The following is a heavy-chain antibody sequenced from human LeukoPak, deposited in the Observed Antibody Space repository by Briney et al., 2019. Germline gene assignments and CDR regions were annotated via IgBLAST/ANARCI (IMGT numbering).Heavy chain of an antibody. CDR1: GFTFSSYA. J-gene: IGHJ6*03. CDR3: ARELGYSSGWYYYYYMDV. CDR2: IKQDGSEK. V-gene: IGHV3-7*01. D-gene: IGHD6-25*01. Sequence: GGSLRLSCAASGFTFSSYAMSWVRQAPGKGLEWVANIKQDGSEKYYVDSVKGRFTISRDNAKNSLYLQMNSLRAEDTAVYYCARELGYSSGWYYYYYMDVWGKGTTVTISS.